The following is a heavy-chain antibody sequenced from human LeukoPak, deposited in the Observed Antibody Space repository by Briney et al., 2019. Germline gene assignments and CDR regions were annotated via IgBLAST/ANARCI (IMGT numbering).Heavy chain of an antibody. CDR2: ISYDGRTK. CDR1: RFNFSDYG. D-gene: IGHD3-10*01. V-gene: IGHV3-30*03. Sequence: PGGSLRLSCGDSRFNFSDYGMHWVRQAPGKGLEWLALISYDGRTKFYADFLKGRFTISRDNSKNTLYLQMNSLRAEDTAVYYCAILCGSGSYSHFDYWGQGTLVTVSS. J-gene: IGHJ4*02. CDR3: AILCGSGSYSHFDY.